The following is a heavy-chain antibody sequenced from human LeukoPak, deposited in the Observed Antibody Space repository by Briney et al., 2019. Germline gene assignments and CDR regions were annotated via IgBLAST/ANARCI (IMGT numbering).Heavy chain of an antibody. CDR3: ARGAHYYGSGSYYNWLGY. J-gene: IGHJ4*02. CDR1: GFTFSSYA. V-gene: IGHV3-48*01. CDR2: ISSSSSTI. D-gene: IGHD3-10*01. Sequence: PGRSLRLSCAASGFTFSSYAMHWVRQAPGKGLEWVSYISSSSSTIYYADSVKGRFTISRDNAKNSLYLQMNSLRAEDTAVYYCARGAHYYGSGSYYNWLGYWGQGTLVTVSS.